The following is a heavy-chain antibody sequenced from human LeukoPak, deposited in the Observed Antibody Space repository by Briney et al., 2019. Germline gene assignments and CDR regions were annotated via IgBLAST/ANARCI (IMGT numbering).Heavy chain of an antibody. CDR1: GYSSSDGYY. CDR3: ARFYGSDWFFAF. J-gene: IGHJ4*02. Sequence: SETLSLTCAVSGYSSSDGYYWAWIPQPPGKGLEWIAHIYRSGSAYYNPSLKRRLGISVDMSEDHLSLKVSSVTAADTAVYYCARFYGSDWFFAFWGQGTLVTVSS. CDR2: IYRSGSA. V-gene: IGHV4-38-2*01. D-gene: IGHD3-9*01.